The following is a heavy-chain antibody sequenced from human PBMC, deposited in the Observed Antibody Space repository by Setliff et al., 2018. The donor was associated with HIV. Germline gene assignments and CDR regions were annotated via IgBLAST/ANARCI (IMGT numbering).Heavy chain of an antibody. V-gene: IGHV3-48*01. CDR1: GFTFSGYS. Sequence: GESLRLSCAASGFTFSGYSMNWVRQAPGKGLEWVSHISSSSNGIWYADSVKGRFTISRDNGKSSVYLQMHSLRAEDTAVYYCARDPYPNGGSLDAFQIWGQGTMVTVSS. CDR2: ISSSSNGI. CDR3: ARDPYPNGGSLDAFQI. J-gene: IGHJ3*02. D-gene: IGHD7-27*01.